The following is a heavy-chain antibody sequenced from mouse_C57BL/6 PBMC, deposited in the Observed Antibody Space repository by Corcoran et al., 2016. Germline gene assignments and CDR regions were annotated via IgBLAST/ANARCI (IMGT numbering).Heavy chain of an antibody. Sequence: DVQLQESGAGLVKPSPSLKLTCSVSGYSITRGYYWNWIRQFPENKLDWMGYISDDGNNNYNPSLKNRISITHDTSKNQFFLKLNSVTTEDTATYYCASYSNFDYWGQGTTLTVSS. CDR2: ISDDGNN. CDR1: GYSITRGYY. V-gene: IGHV3-6*01. J-gene: IGHJ2*01. CDR3: ASYSNFDY. D-gene: IGHD2-5*01.